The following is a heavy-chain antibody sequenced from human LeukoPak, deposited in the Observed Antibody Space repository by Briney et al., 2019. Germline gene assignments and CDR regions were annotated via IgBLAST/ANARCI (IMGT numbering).Heavy chain of an antibody. V-gene: IGHV1-2*02. D-gene: IGHD1-26*01. J-gene: IGHJ4*02. Sequence: ASVEVSCKASGYTFTGYYMHWVRQAPGQGLEWMGWINPNSGGTNYAQKFQGRVIMTRDTSISTAYMELSRLRSDDTAVYYCARDSRWELVLDYWGQGTLVTVSS. CDR3: ARDSRWELVLDY. CDR2: INPNSGGT. CDR1: GYTFTGYY.